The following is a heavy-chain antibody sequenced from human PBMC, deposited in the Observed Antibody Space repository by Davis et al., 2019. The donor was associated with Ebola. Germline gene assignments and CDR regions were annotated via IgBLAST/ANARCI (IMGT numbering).Heavy chain of an antibody. V-gene: IGHV3-9*01. Sequence: PGGSLRLSCAASGFNFDDYAMHWVRQAPGKGLEWVSGISWNSGKMGYADSLKGRFTISRDNAKNSLYLQMNSLRDEDTAVYYCANFWSGYFIWGQGTMVTVSS. CDR3: ANFWSGYFI. J-gene: IGHJ3*02. CDR2: ISWNSGKM. CDR1: GFNFDDYA. D-gene: IGHD3-3*01.